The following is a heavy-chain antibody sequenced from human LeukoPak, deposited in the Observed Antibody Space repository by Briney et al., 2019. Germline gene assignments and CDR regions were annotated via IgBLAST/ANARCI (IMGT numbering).Heavy chain of an antibody. D-gene: IGHD3-9*01. V-gene: IGHV4-31*03. J-gene: IGHJ1*01. CDR3: ASNRVLRYFDRPPAGYFQH. CDR1: GGSISSGGYY. Sequence: SETLSLTCTVSGGSISSGGYYWSWIRQHPGKGLEWIGYIYYSGSTYYNPSLKSRVTISVDTSKNQFSLKLSSVTAADTAVYYCASNRVLRYFDRPPAGYFQHWGQGTLVTVSS. CDR2: IYYSGST.